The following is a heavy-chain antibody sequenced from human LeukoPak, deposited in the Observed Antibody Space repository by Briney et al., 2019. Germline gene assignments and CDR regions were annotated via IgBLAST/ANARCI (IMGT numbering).Heavy chain of an antibody. Sequence: NASETLSLTCAVYGGSFSGYYWSWIRQPPGKGLEWIGEINHSGSTNYNPSLKSRVTISVDTSKNQFSLKLSSVTAADTAVYYCARGGTTMYYYDSSGYYDYWGQGTLVTVSS. CDR2: INHSGST. V-gene: IGHV4-34*01. D-gene: IGHD3-22*01. CDR3: ARGGTTMYYYDSSGYYDY. CDR1: GGSFSGYY. J-gene: IGHJ4*02.